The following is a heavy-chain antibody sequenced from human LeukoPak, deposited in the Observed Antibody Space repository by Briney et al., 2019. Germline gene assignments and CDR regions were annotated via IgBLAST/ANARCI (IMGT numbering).Heavy chain of an antibody. CDR3: ANTETGYSSSRSTRSYFDY. Sequence: PGGSRRLSCEASGFTFSSYGMHWVRQAPGKGLESVAVISYDGSNKYYADSVKGRFTISRDNSNNTMYLQMNSRRAEDTAVYYGANTETGYSSSRSTRSYFDYWGRGTLVTVSS. CDR1: GFTFSSYG. V-gene: IGHV3-30*18. D-gene: IGHD6-13*01. CDR2: ISYDGSNK. J-gene: IGHJ4*02.